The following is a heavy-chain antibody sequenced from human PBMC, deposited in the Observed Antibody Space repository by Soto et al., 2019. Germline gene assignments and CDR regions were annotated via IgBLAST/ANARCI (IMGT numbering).Heavy chain of an antibody. CDR2: ISAYYGST. CDR3: ARGGVPFFDILRGSRGRANFFDS. CDR1: GSTSSMSA. V-gene: IGHV1-18*01. J-gene: IGHJ5*01. D-gene: IGHD3-9*01. Sequence: ASGKVTNTASGSTSSMSAINWVRKPPCQGLEWMGWISAYYGSTDYAQELQGRVSMTIVTAASTAYMELRSLRSDDTAVYYCARGGVPFFDILRGSRGRANFFDS.